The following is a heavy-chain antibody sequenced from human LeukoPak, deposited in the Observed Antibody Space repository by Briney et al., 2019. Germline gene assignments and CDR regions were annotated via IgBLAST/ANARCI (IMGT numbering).Heavy chain of an antibody. Sequence: SETLSLTCTVSGGSISSYYWSWVRQPPGKGGGWSGYMYTRGSSNYNPSLKSRVTISVDPSPTQFSLQLTSVPAADTAVYYCAVTGIAAAGDYYYYYMDVWGKGTTVTVSS. CDR2: MYTRGSS. CDR1: GGSISSYY. D-gene: IGHD6-13*01. V-gene: IGHV4-4*09. CDR3: AVTGIAAAGDYYYYYMDV. J-gene: IGHJ6*03.